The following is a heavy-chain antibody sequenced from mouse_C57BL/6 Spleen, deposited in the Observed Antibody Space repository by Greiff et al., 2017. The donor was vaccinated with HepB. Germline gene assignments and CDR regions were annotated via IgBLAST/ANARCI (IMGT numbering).Heavy chain of an antibody. V-gene: IGHV1-76*01. J-gene: IGHJ2*01. CDR3: ARLYYGYDERDY. CDR2: IYPGSGNT. D-gene: IGHD2-2*01. Sequence: QVQLQQSGAELVRPGASVKLSCKASGYTFTDYYINWVKQRPGQGLEWIARIYPGSGNTYYNEKFKGKATLTAEKSSSTAYMQLSSLTSEDSAVYFCARLYYGYDERDYWGQGTTLTVSS. CDR1: GYTFTDYY.